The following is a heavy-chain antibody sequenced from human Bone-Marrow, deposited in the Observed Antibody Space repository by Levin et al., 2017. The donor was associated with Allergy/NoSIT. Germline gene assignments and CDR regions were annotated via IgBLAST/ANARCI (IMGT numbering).Heavy chain of an antibody. V-gene: IGHV4-61*02. CDR3: ATASTMIGAFDI. Sequence: SETLSLTCTVSGGSISSASYFWSWIRQPAGKGLEWIGRIYSTGSTNYSPSLKSRVTISVDTSKRQFFLKLSSVTAADTAVYYCATASTMIGAFDIWGQGSMVTVSS. CDR1: GGSISSASYF. D-gene: IGHD2-2*01. CDR2: IYSTGST. J-gene: IGHJ3*02.